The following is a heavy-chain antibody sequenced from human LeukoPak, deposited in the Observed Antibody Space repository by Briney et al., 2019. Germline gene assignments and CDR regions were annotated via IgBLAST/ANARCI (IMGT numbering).Heavy chain of an antibody. D-gene: IGHD4/OR15-4a*01. V-gene: IGHV4-34*01. CDR2: INHSGST. CDR3: ARGLMGADAFDI. CDR1: GGSFSGYY. Sequence: KPTETLSLTCAVYGGSFSGYYWSWIRQPPGKGLEWIGEINHSGSTNYNPSLKSRVTISVDTSKNQFSLKLSSVTAADTAVYYCARGLMGADAFDIWGQGTMVTVSS. J-gene: IGHJ3*02.